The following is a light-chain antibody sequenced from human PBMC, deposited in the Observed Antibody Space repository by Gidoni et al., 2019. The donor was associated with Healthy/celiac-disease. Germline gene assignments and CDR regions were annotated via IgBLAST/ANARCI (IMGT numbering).Light chain of an antibody. CDR3: QSYDSSNQV. Sequence: NFMLTQPHSVSESPGKTVTISCTRSSGSIASNYVHRYQQRPGSAPTTVIYEDNQRPSEVPDRFSGSIDSPSNSASLTISGMKTEDEADYYCQSYDSSNQVFGGGTKLTVL. V-gene: IGLV6-57*04. CDR2: EDN. CDR1: SGSIASNY. J-gene: IGLJ3*02.